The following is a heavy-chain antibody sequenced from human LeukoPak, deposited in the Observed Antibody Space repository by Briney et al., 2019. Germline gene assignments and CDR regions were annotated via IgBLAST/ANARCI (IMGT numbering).Heavy chain of an antibody. CDR3: AREDSSSWCFDY. CDR1: GGTFSSYA. CDR2: IIPILGIA. J-gene: IGHJ4*02. V-gene: IGHV1-69*04. D-gene: IGHD6-13*01. Sequence: SVKVSCKASGGTFSSYAISWVRQAPGQGLEWLGRIIPILGIANYAQKFQGRVTITADKSTSTAYMELSSLRSEDTAVYYCAREDSSSWCFDYWGQGTLVTVSS.